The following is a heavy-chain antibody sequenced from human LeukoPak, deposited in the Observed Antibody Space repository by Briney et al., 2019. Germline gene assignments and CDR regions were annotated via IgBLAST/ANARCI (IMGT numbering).Heavy chain of an antibody. CDR3: ARLLNYDILTGYCPYFDY. D-gene: IGHD3-9*01. CDR2: IYHSGST. Sequence: PSETLSLTCAVSGYSISSGYYWGWIRQPPGKGLEWIGSIYHSGSTYYDPSLKSQVTISVDTSKNQFSLKLSSVTAADTAVYYCARLLNYDILTGYCPYFDYWGQGTLVTVSS. CDR1: GYSISSGYY. J-gene: IGHJ4*02. V-gene: IGHV4-38-2*01.